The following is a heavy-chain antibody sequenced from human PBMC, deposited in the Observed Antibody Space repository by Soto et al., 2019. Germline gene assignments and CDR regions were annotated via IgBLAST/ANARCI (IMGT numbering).Heavy chain of an antibody. J-gene: IGHJ3*02. CDR3: ESLRRPYDSRDAFDI. CDR1: GGTFSSYA. Sequence: QVQLVQSGAEVKKPGSSVKVSCKASGGTFSSYAISWVRQSPGQGLEWMGGIIPIFGTANYAQKFQGRVTITADKSTSTAYMELSSLRSEDTDVYYCESLRRPYDSRDAFDIWGQWTMVTVSS. V-gene: IGHV1-69*06. CDR2: IIPIFGTA. D-gene: IGHD3-22*01.